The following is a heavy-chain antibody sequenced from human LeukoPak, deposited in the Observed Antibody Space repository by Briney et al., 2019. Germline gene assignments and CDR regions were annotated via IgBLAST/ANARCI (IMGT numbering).Heavy chain of an antibody. CDR2: IGTAGDT. D-gene: IGHD6-13*01. CDR3: ASSPAYSSSWYAIDT. Sequence: GGSLRLSCAASGVIFSNYDMHWVRQAAGKGLEWVSGIGTAGDTYYPGSVEGRFTISRENAKNSLYLHMNSLSAGDTAMYYCASSPAYSSSWYAIDTWGQGTLVTVSS. CDR1: GVIFSNYD. V-gene: IGHV3-13*01. J-gene: IGHJ5*02.